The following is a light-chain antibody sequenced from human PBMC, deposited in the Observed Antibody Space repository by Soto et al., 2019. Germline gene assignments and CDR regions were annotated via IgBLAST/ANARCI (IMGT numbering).Light chain of an antibody. J-gene: IGKJ5*01. CDR2: GTT. V-gene: IGKV1-6*01. Sequence: AVQMTQWPSSLAASVGDRFTIRCRASQDIRYEVGWYQQKPWKAPRRLIYGTTNLQSGVSSRFSGRGYGADFTLTISSLQPEDAATYFCLQDYSYPWTFGQGTRLETK. CDR3: LQDYSYPWT. CDR1: QDIRYE.